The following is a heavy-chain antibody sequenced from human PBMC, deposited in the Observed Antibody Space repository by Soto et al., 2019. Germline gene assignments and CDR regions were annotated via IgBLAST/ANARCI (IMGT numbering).Heavy chain of an antibody. V-gene: IGHV4-39*01. Sequence: PSETLSLTCTVSGGSISSSSYYWGWIRQPPGKGLEWIGSIYYSGSTYYNPSLKSRVTISVDTSKNQFSLKLSSVTAADTAVYYCARHRGDVWGKGTTVTVSS. CDR3: ARHRGDV. CDR2: IYYSGST. CDR1: GGSISSSSYY. J-gene: IGHJ6*04.